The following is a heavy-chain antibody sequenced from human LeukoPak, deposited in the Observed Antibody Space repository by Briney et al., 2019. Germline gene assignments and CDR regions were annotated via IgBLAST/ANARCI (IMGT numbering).Heavy chain of an antibody. CDR1: GFTFSNAW. D-gene: IGHD3-10*01. CDR2: IKSKTDGGTT. Sequence: GGSLRLSCAASGFTFSNAWMSWVRQAPGKGLEWVGRIKSKTDGGTTDYAAPVKGRFTISRDDSKSTLYLQMNSLKTEDTAVYYCTGQSVRGVKYYFDYWGQGTLVTVPS. V-gene: IGHV3-15*01. CDR3: TGQSVRGVKYYFDY. J-gene: IGHJ4*02.